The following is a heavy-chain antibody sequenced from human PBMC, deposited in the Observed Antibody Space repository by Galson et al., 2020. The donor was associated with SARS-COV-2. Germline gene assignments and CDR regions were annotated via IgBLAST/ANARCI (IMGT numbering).Heavy chain of an antibody. D-gene: IGHD3-3*01. Sequence: GGSLRLSCAASGFTFSSYAMHWVRQAPGKGLEWVAVISYDGSNKYYADSVKGRFTISRDNSKNTLYLQMNSLRAEDTAVYYCARDGGYYDFWMGDYNKPKPGYGMDVWGQGTTVTVSS. CDR2: ISYDGSNK. CDR1: GFTFSSYA. V-gene: IGHV3-30*04. J-gene: IGHJ6*02. CDR3: ARDGGYYDFWMGDYNKPKPGYGMDV.